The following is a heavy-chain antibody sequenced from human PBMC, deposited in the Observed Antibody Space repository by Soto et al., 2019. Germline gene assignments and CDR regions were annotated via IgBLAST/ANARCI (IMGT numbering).Heavy chain of an antibody. CDR1: GGSITHDNW. CDR2: MHHSGGN. Sequence: QVQLQESGPGLVKPSGTLSLTCAVSGGSITHDNWWSWVRQPPGKGLEWIGEMHHSGGNNYNPSLKXXVXVXXDKSKNQFSLNLNSVTAADTAVYYCASHGAYAIDYWGRGTLVTVSS. D-gene: IGHD2-2*01. CDR3: ASHGAYAIDY. J-gene: IGHJ4*02. V-gene: IGHV4-4*02.